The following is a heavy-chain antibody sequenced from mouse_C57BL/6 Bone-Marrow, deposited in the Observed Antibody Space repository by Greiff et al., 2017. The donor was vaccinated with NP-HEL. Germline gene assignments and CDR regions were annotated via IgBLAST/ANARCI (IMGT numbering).Heavy chain of an antibody. V-gene: IGHV1-61*01. D-gene: IGHD2-2*01. CDR1: GYTFTSYW. CDR3: ARKGYDGRCWYFDV. J-gene: IGHJ1*03. Sequence: VQLQQPGAELVRPGSSVKLSCKASGYTFTSYWMDWVKQRPGQGLEWIGNIYPSDSETHYNQKFKDKATLTVDKSSSTAYMQLSSLTSEDAAVDYCARKGYDGRCWYFDVWGTGTTVTVSS. CDR2: IYPSDSET.